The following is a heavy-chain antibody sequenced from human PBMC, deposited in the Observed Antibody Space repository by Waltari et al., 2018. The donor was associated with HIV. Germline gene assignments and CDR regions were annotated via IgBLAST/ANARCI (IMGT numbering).Heavy chain of an antibody. CDR3: AKTKGYDYGFYFDS. Sequence: EVQLSDSGGGLVQPGGSLKLSCVASGFDFNIFGMNWVRQAPGRGRGWVSGIGGRGTKTFYADAVKSRFTIARDSSKNTLYLQMNSLRAEDTAVYYCAKTKGYDYGFYFDSWGQGTLVSVSS. CDR2: IGGRGTKT. J-gene: IGHJ4*02. V-gene: IGHV3-23*01. CDR1: GFDFNIFG. D-gene: IGHD5-18*01.